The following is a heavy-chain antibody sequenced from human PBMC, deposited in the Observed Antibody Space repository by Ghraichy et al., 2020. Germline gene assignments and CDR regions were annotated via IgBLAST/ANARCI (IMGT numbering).Heavy chain of an antibody. J-gene: IGHJ4*02. CDR3: VRDQTSPKWELLRPGDY. Sequence: GGSLRLSCAASGLSFSSYYMSWVRQAPGKGLEWVANIKGDGSEKYYVDSVKGRFTISRDNAKNSLYLQMNSLRAEDTAVYYCVRDQTSPKWELLRPGDYWGQGTLVTVSS. CDR2: IKGDGSEK. D-gene: IGHD1-26*01. V-gene: IGHV3-7*01. CDR1: GLSFSSYY.